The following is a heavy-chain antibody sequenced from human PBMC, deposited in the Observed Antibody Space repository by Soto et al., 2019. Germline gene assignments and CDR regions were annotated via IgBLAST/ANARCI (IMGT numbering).Heavy chain of an antibody. V-gene: IGHV1-2*04. Sequence: ASVKVSCKASGYSFTDYHIHWVRQAPGQGLEWLGRINPKSGGTSTAQKFQGWVTMTTDTSISTASMELTRLTSDDTATYYCARGDSTDCSVGVCSFFYNHDMDVWGQGTTVTVSS. CDR3: ARGDSTDCSVGVCSFFYNHDMDV. CDR2: INPKSGGT. CDR1: GYSFTDYH. D-gene: IGHD2-8*02. J-gene: IGHJ6*02.